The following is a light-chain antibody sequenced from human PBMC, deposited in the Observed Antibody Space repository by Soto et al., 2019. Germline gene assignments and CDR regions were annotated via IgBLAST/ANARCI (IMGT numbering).Light chain of an antibody. V-gene: IGLV2-14*01. Sequence: QPAPVSGSPGQSITISCTGTSSDVGAYNYVSWYQQHPGKAPKLMIYEVSNRTSGVSNRFSGSKSGNTASLTISGLQAEDEADYYCSSYTGSSTLVFGTGTKLTVL. CDR2: EVS. CDR3: SSYTGSSTLV. J-gene: IGLJ1*01. CDR1: SSDVGAYNY.